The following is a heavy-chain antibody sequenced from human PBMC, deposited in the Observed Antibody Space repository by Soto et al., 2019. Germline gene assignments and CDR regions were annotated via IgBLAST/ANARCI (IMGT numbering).Heavy chain of an antibody. J-gene: IGHJ4*02. CDR3: ASDVAEQQSLRRADY. Sequence: EVQLVESGGGLVKPGGSLRLSCAASGFTFSSYSMNWVRQAPGKGLEWVSSISSSSSYIYHADSVKGRFTISRDNAKNSLNLQMNSLRAEDTAVYYCASDVAEQQSLRRADYWGQGTLVTVSS. CDR1: GFTFSSYS. V-gene: IGHV3-21*01. CDR2: ISSSSSYI. D-gene: IGHD6-13*01.